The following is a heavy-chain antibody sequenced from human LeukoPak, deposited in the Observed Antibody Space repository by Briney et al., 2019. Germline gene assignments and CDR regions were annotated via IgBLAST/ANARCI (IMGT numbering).Heavy chain of an antibody. V-gene: IGHV4-59*08. Sequence: SETLSLTCTVSGGSISSYYGSWIRQPPGKGLEWIGYIYYSGSTNYNPSLKSRVTISVDTSKNQFSLKLSSVTAADTAVYYCASSDSSGYPDYWGQGTLVTVSS. CDR2: IYYSGST. CDR3: ASSDSSGYPDY. D-gene: IGHD3-22*01. CDR1: GGSISSYY. J-gene: IGHJ4*02.